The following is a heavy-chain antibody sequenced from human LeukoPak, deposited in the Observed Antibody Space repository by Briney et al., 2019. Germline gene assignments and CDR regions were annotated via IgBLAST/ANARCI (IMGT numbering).Heavy chain of an antibody. D-gene: IGHD6-19*01. CDR3: ARVRNGVLIAVADYYMDV. CDR1: GYTFTSYD. CDR2: INTNTGNP. Sequence: ASVKVSCKASGYTFTSYDINWVRQATGQGLEWMGWINTNTGNPTYAQGFTGRFVFSLDTSVSTAYLQISSLKAEDTAVYYCARVRNGVLIAVADYYMDVWGKGTTVTVSS. J-gene: IGHJ6*03. V-gene: IGHV7-4-1*02.